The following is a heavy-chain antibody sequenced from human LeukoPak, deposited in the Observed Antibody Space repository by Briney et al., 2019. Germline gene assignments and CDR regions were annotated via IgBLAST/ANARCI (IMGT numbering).Heavy chain of an antibody. V-gene: IGHV4-34*01. CDR3: ARARQLPLKNQYYFDY. J-gene: IGHJ4*02. D-gene: IGHD1-14*01. CDR2: INHSGST. Sequence: ASGTLSLTCAVYGGSFSGYYWSWIRQPPGKGLEWIGEINHSGSTNYNPSLKSRVTISVDTSKNQFSLKLSSVTAADTAVYYCARARQLPLKNQYYFDYWGQGTLVTVSS. CDR1: GGSFSGYY.